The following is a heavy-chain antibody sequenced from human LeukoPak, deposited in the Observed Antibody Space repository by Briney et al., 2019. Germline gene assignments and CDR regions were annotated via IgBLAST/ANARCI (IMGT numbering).Heavy chain of an antibody. CDR1: GFTFSSYA. J-gene: IGHJ4*02. V-gene: IGHV3-23*01. Sequence: GGSLRLFCAASGFTFSSYAMSWVSQVPGKGLEWVSAISGSGGSTYYADSVKGRFTISRDNSKNTLYLQMNSLRAEDTAVYYCAKAGAVDYDSSGYYQLAHWGQGTVVTVSS. D-gene: IGHD3-22*01. CDR2: ISGSGGST. CDR3: AKAGAVDYDSSGYYQLAH.